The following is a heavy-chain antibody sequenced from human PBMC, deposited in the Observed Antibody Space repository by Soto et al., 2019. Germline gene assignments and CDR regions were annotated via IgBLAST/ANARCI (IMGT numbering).Heavy chain of an antibody. D-gene: IGHD3-22*01. V-gene: IGHV3-7*05. CDR1: GSIFSSHW. CDR2: INQDGFGK. Sequence: GGSLRLSCVVSGSIFSSHWMTWVRQAPGKGLEWVASINQDGFGKYYVDSVRGRFAISRDNAKDSVYLQMDSLRAEDTAVYYCAKSGLSAWQIGSFFDYWGQGSLVTVSS. J-gene: IGHJ4*02. CDR3: AKSGLSAWQIGSFFDY.